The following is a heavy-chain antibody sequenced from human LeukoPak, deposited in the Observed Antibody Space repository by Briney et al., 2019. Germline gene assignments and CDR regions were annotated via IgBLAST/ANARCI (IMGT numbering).Heavy chain of an antibody. D-gene: IGHD3-22*01. V-gene: IGHV3-7*03. CDR3: AKDPMIVVSDPEDSRS. CDR1: GFTFSSYW. J-gene: IGHJ4*02. CDR2: IKQDGSEK. Sequence: GGSLRLSCAASGFTFSSYWMSWVRQAPGKGLEWVANIKQDGSEKYYVDSVKGRFTISRDNAKNSLYLQMNSLRAEDTAVYYCAKDPMIVVSDPEDSRSWGQGTLVTVSS.